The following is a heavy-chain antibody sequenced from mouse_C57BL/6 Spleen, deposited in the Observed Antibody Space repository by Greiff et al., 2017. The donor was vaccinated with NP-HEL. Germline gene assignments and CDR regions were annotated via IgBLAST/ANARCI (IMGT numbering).Heavy chain of an antibody. Sequence: EVHLVESGGGLVKPGGSLKLSCAASGFTFSSYAMSWVRQTPEKRLEWVATISDGGSYTYYPDNVKGRFTISRDNAKNNLYLQMSHLKSEDTAMYYCARDLTRRFAYWGQGTLVTVSA. CDR3: ARDLTRRFAY. CDR1: GFTFSSYA. V-gene: IGHV5-4*01. CDR2: ISDGGSYT. J-gene: IGHJ3*01.